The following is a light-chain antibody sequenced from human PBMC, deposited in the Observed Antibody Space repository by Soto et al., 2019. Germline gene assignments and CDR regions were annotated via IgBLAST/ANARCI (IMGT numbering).Light chain of an antibody. CDR2: SNN. CDR1: SSNIGSNT. J-gene: IGLJ1*01. V-gene: IGLV1-44*01. CDR3: ATWDDSLNGYV. Sequence: QSVLTQPPSASGIPGQRVTISCSGSSSNIGSNTVNWYQQLPGTAPKLLMYSNNQRPSGVPDRFSGSKSGTSASLAISGLQSEDEADYYCATWDDSLNGYVFGTGTKVTVL.